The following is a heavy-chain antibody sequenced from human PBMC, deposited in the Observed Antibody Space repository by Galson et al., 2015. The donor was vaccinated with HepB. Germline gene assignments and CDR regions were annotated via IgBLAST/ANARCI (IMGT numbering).Heavy chain of an antibody. Sequence: SLRLSCAASGFTFSSYALNWVRQAPGKGLEWVSAISGSDGSTYYADSVKGRFTISRDSSENTLYLQMNSLRAEDTAVYYCAKNSRDFWSGYFHYWGQGTLVTVSS. CDR1: GFTFSSYA. J-gene: IGHJ4*02. CDR2: ISGSDGST. D-gene: IGHD3-3*01. CDR3: AKNSRDFWSGYFHY. V-gene: IGHV3-23*01.